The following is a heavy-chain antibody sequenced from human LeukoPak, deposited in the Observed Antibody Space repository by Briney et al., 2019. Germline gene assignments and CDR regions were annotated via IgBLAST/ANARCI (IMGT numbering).Heavy chain of an antibody. CDR3: ARDPLIAAAGTPY. CDR1: GFTFSSYS. Sequence: GGSLRLSCAASGFTFSSYSMNWVRQAPGKGLEWVSSISSSSSYIYYADSVKGRFTISRDNAKNSLYLQMNSLRAEDTAVYYCARDPLIAAAGTPYWGQGTLVTVSS. V-gene: IGHV3-21*01. J-gene: IGHJ4*02. CDR2: ISSSSSYI. D-gene: IGHD6-13*01.